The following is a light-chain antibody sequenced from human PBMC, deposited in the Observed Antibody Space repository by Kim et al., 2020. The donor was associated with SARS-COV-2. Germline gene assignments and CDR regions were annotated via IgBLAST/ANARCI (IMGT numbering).Light chain of an antibody. CDR2: GTS. CDR1: QRISTSY. J-gene: IGKJ1*01. Sequence: EIVLTQSPGTLSLSPGERLTLSCRASQRISTSYVAWYQQRPGQAPRVLIHGTSSRASGIPDRFIGSGSGTDFTLTISRLEPEDFAVYYCQQYGSSPTFGQGTKVDIK. V-gene: IGKV3-20*01. CDR3: QQYGSSPT.